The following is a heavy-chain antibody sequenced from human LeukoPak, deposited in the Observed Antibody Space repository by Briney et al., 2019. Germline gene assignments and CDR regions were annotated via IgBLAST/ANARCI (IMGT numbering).Heavy chain of an antibody. CDR1: GGTFSSYA. Sequence: SVKVSCKASGGTFSSYAISWVRQAPGQGLEWMGGIIPIFGTANYAQKFQGRVTITTDESTSTAYMELSSLRSEDTAVYYCARGFLGVAAVGVPFDYWGQGTLVTASS. D-gene: IGHD6-13*01. CDR2: IIPIFGTA. V-gene: IGHV1-69*05. J-gene: IGHJ4*02. CDR3: ARGFLGVAAVGVPFDY.